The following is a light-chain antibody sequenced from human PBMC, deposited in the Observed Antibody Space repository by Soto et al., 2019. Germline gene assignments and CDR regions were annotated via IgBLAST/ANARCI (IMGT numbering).Light chain of an antibody. CDR3: SSYTSTSTVI. Sequence: QAVVTQPASVSGSPGQSITISCGGTSSDVGAYNFVSWYQQHPGKAPKLMIYDVSKWPPGVSDRFSGSKSGNTASLTISVLQPEDEADYFCSSYTSTSTVIFGGGTKLTVL. CDR2: DVS. V-gene: IGLV2-14*03. J-gene: IGLJ2*01. CDR1: SSDVGAYNF.